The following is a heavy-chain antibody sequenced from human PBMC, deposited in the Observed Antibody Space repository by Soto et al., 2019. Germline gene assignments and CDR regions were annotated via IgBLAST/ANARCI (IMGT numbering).Heavy chain of an antibody. D-gene: IGHD6-19*01. Sequence: SETLSLTCTVSGGSISSYYWSWIRQPPGKGLEWIGYIYYSGSTNYNPSLKSRVTISVDTSKNQLSLKLSSVTAADTAVYYCARHEVAGTIDYWGQGTLVTVSS. V-gene: IGHV4-59*08. CDR1: GGSISSYY. CDR2: IYYSGST. CDR3: ARHEVAGTIDY. J-gene: IGHJ4*02.